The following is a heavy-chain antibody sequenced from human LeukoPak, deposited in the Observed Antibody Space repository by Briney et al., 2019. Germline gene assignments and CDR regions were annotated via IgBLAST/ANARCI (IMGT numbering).Heavy chain of an antibody. CDR3: ARGVPYGPSYEFFDY. D-gene: IGHD3-10*01. J-gene: IGHJ4*02. CDR2: IYYSGST. V-gene: IGHV4-59*01. CDR1: GGSITNYY. Sequence: PSETLSLTCTVSGGSITNYYWSWIRQPPGKGLECIGYIYYSGSTNYNPSLKSRVTISLHTSKNQFSLKLNSVTAADTAVYYCARGVPYGPSYEFFDYWGQGTLVTASS.